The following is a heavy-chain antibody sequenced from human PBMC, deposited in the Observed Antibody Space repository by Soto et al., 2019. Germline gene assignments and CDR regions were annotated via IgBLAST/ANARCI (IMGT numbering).Heavy chain of an antibody. Sequence: PSESLAITCTPCGGSVRVQRDAGSWNRQTPGKGLEWVGSSYYSGTSYFNPALKGRVTISVDTSTNQFSLRLTSVTAADTAVYYCTRRYNLTEYYFDPWGQGTLVTAS. CDR1: GGSVRVQRDA. V-gene: IGHV4-39*01. CDR2: SYYSGTS. J-gene: IGHJ5*02. CDR3: TRRYNLTEYYFDP. D-gene: IGHD1-20*01.